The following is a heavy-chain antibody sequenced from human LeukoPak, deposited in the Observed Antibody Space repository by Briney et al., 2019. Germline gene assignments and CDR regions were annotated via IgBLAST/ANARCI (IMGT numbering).Heavy chain of an antibody. CDR3: AKGGVRNIVVADIPFDY. D-gene: IGHD6-19*01. CDR2: ISNSGSYI. V-gene: IGHV3-21*04. CDR1: GFTFSNYG. Sequence: PGGSLRLSCATSGFTFSNYGMNWVRQGSGKGLEWVSSISNSGSYIYYADSVKGRFTISRDNSKNTLYLQMNSLRAEDTAVYYCAKGGVRNIVVADIPFDYWGQGTLVTVSS. J-gene: IGHJ4*02.